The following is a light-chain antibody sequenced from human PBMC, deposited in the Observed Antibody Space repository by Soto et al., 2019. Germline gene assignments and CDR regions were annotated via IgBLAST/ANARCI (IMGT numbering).Light chain of an antibody. Sequence: EITMTHAPTTLFRTERELPTLSFRASQSVAYNLAWYQQKPGQAPRLLIYGASTRATGIPARFSGSGSGTEFTLTICSLQSEDFAVYYCQQSDNWTHKLGQGCKLDFK. CDR1: QSVAYN. CDR2: GAS. J-gene: IGKJ1*01. CDR3: QQSDNWTHK. V-gene: IGKV3-15*01.